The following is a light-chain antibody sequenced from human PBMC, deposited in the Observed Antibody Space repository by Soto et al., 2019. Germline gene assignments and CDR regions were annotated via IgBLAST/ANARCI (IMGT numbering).Light chain of an antibody. CDR3: QQSYSTLPFT. J-gene: IGKJ3*01. CDR1: QSISSW. V-gene: IGKV1-5*03. CDR2: KAS. Sequence: DIQMTQSPSTLSASVGDRVTITCRASQSISSWLAWYQQKPGKAPKLLIYKASSLESGVPSRFSGSGSGTDFTLTISSLQPVDFATYYCQQSYSTLPFTFGPGTKVDIK.